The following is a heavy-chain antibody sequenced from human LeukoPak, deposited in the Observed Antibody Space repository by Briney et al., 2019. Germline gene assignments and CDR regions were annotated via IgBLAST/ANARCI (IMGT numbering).Heavy chain of an antibody. V-gene: IGHV3-30-3*01. CDR1: GFTFSSYA. J-gene: IGHJ6*02. CDR3: ARDIGSSSYYYYGMDV. D-gene: IGHD6-6*01. CDR2: ISYDGSNK. Sequence: AGGSLRLSCAASGFTFSSYAMHWVRQAPGKGLEWVAVISYDGSNKYYADSVKGRFTISRDNSKNTLYLQMNSLRAEDTAVYYCARDIGSSSYYYYGMDVWGQGTTVTVSS.